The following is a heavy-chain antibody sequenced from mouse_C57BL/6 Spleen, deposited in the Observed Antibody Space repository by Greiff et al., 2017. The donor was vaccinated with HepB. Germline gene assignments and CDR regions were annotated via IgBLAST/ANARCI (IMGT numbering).Heavy chain of an antibody. CDR1: GYTFTSYG. V-gene: IGHV1-81*01. J-gene: IGHJ1*03. CDR2: IYPRSGNN. D-gene: IGHD1-1*01. CDR3: HYYGSSDWYFDV. Sequence: VQGVESGAELARPGASVKLSCKASGYTFTSYGISWVKQRTGQGLEWIGEIYPRSGNNYYNEKFKGKATLTADKSSSTAYMELRSLTSEDSAVYFCHYYGSSDWYFDVWGTGTTVTVSS.